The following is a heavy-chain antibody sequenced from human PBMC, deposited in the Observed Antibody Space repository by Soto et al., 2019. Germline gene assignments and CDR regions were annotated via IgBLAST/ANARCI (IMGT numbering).Heavy chain of an antibody. Sequence: SETLSLTCTVSGGSISSYYWSWIRQPAGKGLEWVGRIYTSGGTNYNPALKSRVTSSLTTSKDQSNLKLSSLTDGDTAVDYGAKDRGSITVSVVAKNCFDPWGQGTLVTVSS. CDR1: GGSISSYY. CDR3: AKDRGSITVSVVAKNCFDP. CDR2: IYTSGGT. D-gene: IGHD3-22*01. V-gene: IGHV4-4*07. J-gene: IGHJ5*02.